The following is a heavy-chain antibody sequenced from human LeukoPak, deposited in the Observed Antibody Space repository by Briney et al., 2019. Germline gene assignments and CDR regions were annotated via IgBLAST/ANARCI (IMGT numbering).Heavy chain of an antibody. J-gene: IGHJ4*02. CDR1: GYTLTELS. Sequence: ASVKVSRKVSGYTLTELSMHWVRRAPGKGLEWMGGFDPEDGETIYAQKFQGRVTMTEDTSTDTAYMELSSLRSEDTAVYYCATGPGIAAEKSDYWGQGTLVTVSS. V-gene: IGHV1-24*01. CDR3: ATGPGIAAEKSDY. CDR2: FDPEDGET. D-gene: IGHD6-13*01.